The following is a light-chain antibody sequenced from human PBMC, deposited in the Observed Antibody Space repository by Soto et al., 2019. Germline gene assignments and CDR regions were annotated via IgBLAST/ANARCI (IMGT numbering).Light chain of an antibody. J-gene: IGLJ1*01. Sequence: QSALTQPRSVSGSPRQSVTISCTGTSSDVGGYNYVSWYQQHPGNAPKLIIFDVNERPSGVPDRFSGSKSGNTASLAISGLQADDEADYYCCSFAGTNTLYVFGTGTKVTVL. CDR3: CSFAGTNTLYV. V-gene: IGLV2-11*01. CDR1: SSDVGGYNY. CDR2: DVN.